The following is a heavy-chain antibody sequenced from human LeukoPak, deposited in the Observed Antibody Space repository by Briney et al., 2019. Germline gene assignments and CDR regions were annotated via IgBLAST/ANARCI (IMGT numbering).Heavy chain of an antibody. V-gene: IGHV3-23*01. D-gene: IGHD3-10*01. CDR3: AKRYDSGTFDY. J-gene: IGHJ4*02. CDR2: ISASGGST. Sequence: GGSLRLSCAASGFTFSNYVMNWVRQAPGKGLEWVSTISASGGSTYYADSVKGRFTISRDNSKNTLYLQMNSLRAVDTAVYYCAKRYDSGTFDYWGQGTLVTVSS. CDR1: GFTFSNYV.